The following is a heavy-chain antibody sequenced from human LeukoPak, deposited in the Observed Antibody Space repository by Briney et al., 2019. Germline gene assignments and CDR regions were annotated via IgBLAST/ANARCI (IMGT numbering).Heavy chain of an antibody. CDR2: IIPIFGTA. CDR1: GGTFSSYA. CDR3: ARGGQILDYYFDY. D-gene: IGHD1-26*01. Sequence: SVKVSCKASGGTFSSYAISWVRQAPGQGLEWMGGIIPIFGTANYAQKFQGRVTITTDESTSTAYMELSSLRSEDTAVYYCARGGQILDYYFDYWGQGTLVTVSS. J-gene: IGHJ4*02. V-gene: IGHV1-69*05.